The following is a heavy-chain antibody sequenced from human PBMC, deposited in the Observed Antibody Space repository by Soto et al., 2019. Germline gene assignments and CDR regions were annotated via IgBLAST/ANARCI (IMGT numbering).Heavy chain of an antibody. CDR3: ARKHSRGYFNWLDP. CDR2: IYPGDFDT. Sequence: GESLKISCRVSGDSFTTYWIAWVRQMPGKGLEWMGIIYPGDFDTRYSPSFQGQVTISVDKSINTAYLQWNSLKASDSAMYYCARKHSRGYFNWLDPWGQGTRVTVSS. D-gene: IGHD3-22*01. V-gene: IGHV5-51*01. CDR1: GDSFTTYW. J-gene: IGHJ5*02.